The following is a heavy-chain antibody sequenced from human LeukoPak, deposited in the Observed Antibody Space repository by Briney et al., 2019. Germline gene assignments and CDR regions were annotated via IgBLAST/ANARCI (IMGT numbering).Heavy chain of an antibody. CDR1: GGTFSSYA. D-gene: IGHD3-10*01. CDR3: ARDKYYYGSGSYSL. V-gene: IGHV1-69*04. J-gene: IGHJ4*02. Sequence: SVKVSCKASGGTFSSYAISWVRQAPGQGLEWMGRIIPILGIANYARKFQGRVTITADKSTSTAYMELSSLRSEDTAVYYCARDKYYYGSGSYSLWGQGTLVTVSS. CDR2: IIPILGIA.